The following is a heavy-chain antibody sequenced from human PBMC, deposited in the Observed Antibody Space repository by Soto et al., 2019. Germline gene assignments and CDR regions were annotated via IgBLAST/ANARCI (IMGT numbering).Heavy chain of an antibody. CDR3: ARRTRRYCSGGSCYGPFAY. CDR2: INHSGST. J-gene: IGHJ4*02. V-gene: IGHV4-34*01. CDR1: GGSFSGYY. Sequence: QVQLQQWGAGLLKPSETLSLTCAVYGGSFSGYYWSWIRQPPGKGLEWIGEINHSGSTNYNPSLKSRVTISVDTSKTQFSLKLSSVTAADTAVYYCARRTRRYCSGGSCYGPFAYWGQGTLVTVSS. D-gene: IGHD2-15*01.